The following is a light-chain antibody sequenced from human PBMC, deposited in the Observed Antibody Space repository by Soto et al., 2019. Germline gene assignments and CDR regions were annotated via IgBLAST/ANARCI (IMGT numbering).Light chain of an antibody. CDR1: QSISSY. Sequence: DIKITQSPSSLSASVGDRVTITCRASQSISSYLNWYHQKPGKAPKLLIYAASSLQSGVPSRFSGSGSGTDFTLTISSLQPEDFATYYCQQSYSTTITFGQGTRLEIK. CDR2: AAS. CDR3: QQSYSTTIT. V-gene: IGKV1-39*01. J-gene: IGKJ5*01.